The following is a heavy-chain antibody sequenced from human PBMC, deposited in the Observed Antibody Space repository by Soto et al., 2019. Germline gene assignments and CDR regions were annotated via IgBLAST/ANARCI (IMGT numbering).Heavy chain of an antibody. Sequence: QVQLQESGPGLVKPSGALSLTCAVSGGSNSSSHWWTWVRQSPGKGLEYIGEISHSGTSNSNPSLKSRVTLSVDKSKNHFSLTLTSVTAADTAVYHCARVVLTITRGAFDAWGQGTLVIVSS. CDR3: ARVVLTITRGAFDA. J-gene: IGHJ3*01. CDR2: ISHSGTS. D-gene: IGHD3-9*01. CDR1: GGSNSSSHW. V-gene: IGHV4-4*02.